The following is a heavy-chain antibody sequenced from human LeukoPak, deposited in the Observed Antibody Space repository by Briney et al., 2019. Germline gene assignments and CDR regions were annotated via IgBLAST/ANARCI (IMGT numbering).Heavy chain of an antibody. Sequence: GGSLRLSCAVSGFTFSDYWMNWVRQAPGKGLEWVASINQNGGENYYVDSVKGRFTVSRDNPRNSLYLQMSSLRAEDTAVYYCARAGARGYCTDGACSYHPENFDHWGQGTLVTVSS. V-gene: IGHV3-7*01. CDR1: GFTFSDYW. J-gene: IGHJ4*02. CDR3: ARAGARGYCTDGACSYHPENFDH. CDR2: INQNGGEN. D-gene: IGHD2-8*01.